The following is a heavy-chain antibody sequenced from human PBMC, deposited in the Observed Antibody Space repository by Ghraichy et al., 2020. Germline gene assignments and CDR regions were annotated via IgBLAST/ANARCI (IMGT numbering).Heavy chain of an antibody. Sequence: GALRLSCAASGFTFSSYAMSWVRQAPGKGLEWVSVISGSGGSTYYADSVKGRFTIPRDNSKNTLYLQMNSLRAEDTAVYYCAIHGSYSPIDYWGQGTLVTVSS. D-gene: IGHD1-26*01. CDR1: GFTFSSYA. V-gene: IGHV3-23*01. J-gene: IGHJ4*02. CDR2: ISGSGGST. CDR3: AIHGSYSPIDY.